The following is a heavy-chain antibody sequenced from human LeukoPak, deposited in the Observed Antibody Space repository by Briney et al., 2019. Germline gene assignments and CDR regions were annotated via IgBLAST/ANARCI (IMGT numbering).Heavy chain of an antibody. J-gene: IGHJ6*03. Sequence: ASVKVSCKASGYTFTGYYMLWVQQAPGKGLEWMEWINPNSGSTNYAQKFQGRVTMTRDMSTSTVYMELSSLRSEDTAVYYCARDQSHYYDSSGYYYYYYYMDVWGKGTTVTVSS. CDR2: INPNSGST. CDR3: ARDQSHYYDSSGYYYYYYYMDV. D-gene: IGHD3-22*01. CDR1: GYTFTGYY. V-gene: IGHV1-2*02.